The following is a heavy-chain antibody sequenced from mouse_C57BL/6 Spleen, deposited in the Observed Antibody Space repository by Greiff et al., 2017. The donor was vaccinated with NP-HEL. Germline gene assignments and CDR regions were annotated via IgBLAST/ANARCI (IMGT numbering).Heavy chain of an antibody. CDR2: ISDGGSYT. J-gene: IGHJ3*01. V-gene: IGHV5-4*03. Sequence: EVKVVESGGGLVKPGGSLKLSCAASGFTFSSYAMSWVRQTPEKRLEWVATISDGGSYTYYPDNVKGRFTISRDNAKNNLYLQMSHLKSEDTAMYYCARVEGYGLFAYWGQGTLVTVSA. D-gene: IGHD2-3*01. CDR1: GFTFSSYA. CDR3: ARVEGYGLFAY.